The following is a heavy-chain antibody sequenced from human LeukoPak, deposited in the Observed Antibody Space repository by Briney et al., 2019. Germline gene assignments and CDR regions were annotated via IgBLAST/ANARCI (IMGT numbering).Heavy chain of an antibody. Sequence: SVKVSCKASGGTFSSYAISWVRQAPGQGLEWMGRIIPILGIANYAQKFQGRITIPADKSTSTAYMELSSLRSEDTAVYYCARLSAQYYYGSGSSNWFDPWGQGTLVTVSS. V-gene: IGHV1-69*04. CDR1: GGTFSSYA. CDR2: IIPILGIA. CDR3: ARLSAQYYYGSGSSNWFDP. J-gene: IGHJ5*02. D-gene: IGHD3-10*01.